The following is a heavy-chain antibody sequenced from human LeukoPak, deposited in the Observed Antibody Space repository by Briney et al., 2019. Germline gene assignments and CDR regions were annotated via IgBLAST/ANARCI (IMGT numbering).Heavy chain of an antibody. CDR2: ISDSSSYI. Sequence: GGSLRLSCAASGFTFSSYSMNWVRQAPGKGLEWVSSISDSSSYIYYADSVKGRFTISRDNAKNSLYLQMNSLRAEDTAAYYCAKDLLRWGEYPGNWFDPWGQGTLVTVSS. V-gene: IGHV3-21*01. CDR3: AKDLLRWGEYPGNWFDP. D-gene: IGHD2/OR15-2a*01. CDR1: GFTFSSYS. J-gene: IGHJ5*02.